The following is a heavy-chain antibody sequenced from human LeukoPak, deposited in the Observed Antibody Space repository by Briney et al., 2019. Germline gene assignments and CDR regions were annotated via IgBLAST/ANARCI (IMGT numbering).Heavy chain of an antibody. Sequence: GGSLRLSCAASGFTVSSNYMTWVRQAPGQGLEWVSVTYFGGTTYYADSVKGRFTISRDNSKNTVYLQMNSLRVEDTAVYYCARGDGVYVYWGQGTLVTVSS. D-gene: IGHD5/OR15-5a*01. CDR3: ARGDGVYVY. CDR2: TYFGGTT. V-gene: IGHV3-53*01. J-gene: IGHJ4*02. CDR1: GFTVSSNY.